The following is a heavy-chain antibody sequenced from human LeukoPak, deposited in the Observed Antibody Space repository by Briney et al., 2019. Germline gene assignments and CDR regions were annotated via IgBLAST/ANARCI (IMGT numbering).Heavy chain of an antibody. Sequence: ASVKVSCKVSGYTLTELSMHWVRQAPGKGLEWVGGFDPEDGETIYAQKSQGRVTMTEDTSTDTAYMELSSLRSEDTAVYYCATRSEAVADPNDALDIWGQGTMVTVSS. CDR1: GYTLTELS. CDR2: FDPEDGET. V-gene: IGHV1-24*01. D-gene: IGHD6-19*01. CDR3: ATRSEAVADPNDALDI. J-gene: IGHJ3*02.